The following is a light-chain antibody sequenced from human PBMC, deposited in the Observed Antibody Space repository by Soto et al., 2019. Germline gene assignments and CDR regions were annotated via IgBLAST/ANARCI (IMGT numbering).Light chain of an antibody. CDR3: SSYTTSSTIYV. V-gene: IGLV2-14*01. CDR1: NSDVGGYNY. J-gene: IGLJ1*01. Sequence: QSVLTQPASVSGSPGQSITISCTGTNSDVGGYNYVSWYQQYPGKAPRLLIYEVTNRPSGVSNRFSGSKSGNTASLTISGLQAEDEADYYCSSYTTSSTIYVFGAGTKVTVL. CDR2: EVT.